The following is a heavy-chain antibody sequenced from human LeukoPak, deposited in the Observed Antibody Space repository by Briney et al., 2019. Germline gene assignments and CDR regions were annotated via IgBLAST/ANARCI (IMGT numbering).Heavy chain of an antibody. V-gene: IGHV4-59*01. CDR3: ASLSHCSTSSCFDY. D-gene: IGHD2-2*01. Sequence: PSETLSLTCTVSGGSISSYYWSWIRQPPGRGLEWIGCAFYTGSTNYNPSLKSRVTISIDTSKSQFSLRLTSVTAADTAIYYCASLSHCSTSSCFDYWGRGTLVTVSS. CDR1: GGSISSYY. J-gene: IGHJ4*02. CDR2: AFYTGST.